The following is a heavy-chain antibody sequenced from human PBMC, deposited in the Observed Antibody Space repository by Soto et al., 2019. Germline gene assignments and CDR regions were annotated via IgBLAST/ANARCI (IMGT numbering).Heavy chain of an antibody. CDR3: ARVGQYRYFDY. CDR1: GYTFTLFG. CDR2: ISPYNVDT. D-gene: IGHD2-2*02. Sequence: QVQLVQSGAEVKKPGASVKVSCTTSGYTFTLFGITWVRQAPGQGLEWMGWISPYNVDTKYAEKLEGRVTLTTDTSTDTAYMELTSLTSDDTAEYYCARVGQYRYFDYWGQGSLVTVSS. V-gene: IGHV1-18*01. J-gene: IGHJ4*02.